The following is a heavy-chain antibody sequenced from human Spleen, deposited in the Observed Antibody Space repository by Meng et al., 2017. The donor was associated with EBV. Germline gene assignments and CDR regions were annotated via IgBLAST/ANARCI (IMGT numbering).Heavy chain of an antibody. V-gene: IGHV1-69*01. J-gene: IGHJ4*02. CDR1: GGSFTSYS. CDR2: LIPMVGAP. Sequence: QVPLVQSGAEVRKPGSSVKVSCMASGGSFTSYSISWVRQAPGQGLEWMGGLIPMVGAPHYAQKFRGRVTIIADESTSTHSMELNSLRSEDTAMYYCASESGRGFTPDYWGQGTLGTVDS. D-gene: IGHD3-10*01. CDR3: ASESGRGFTPDY.